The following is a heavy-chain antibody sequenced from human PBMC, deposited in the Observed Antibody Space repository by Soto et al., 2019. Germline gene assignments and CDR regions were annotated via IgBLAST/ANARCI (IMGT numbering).Heavy chain of an antibody. J-gene: IGHJ4*02. V-gene: IGHV3-74*01. CDR3: VRGDGDYYDGNGYLGRH. CDR1: GFTFSTYW. CDR2: IKNDGSGT. D-gene: IGHD3-22*01. Sequence: EVQLVESGGGLVQPGGSLRLSCAASGFTFSTYWMHWVRQAPGKGLVWVSRIKNDGSGTYYVDSVEGRFTISRDNAKNTLYLQMNRLGAEDTAVYYCVRGDGDYYDGNGYLGRHWGQGTLVTVSS.